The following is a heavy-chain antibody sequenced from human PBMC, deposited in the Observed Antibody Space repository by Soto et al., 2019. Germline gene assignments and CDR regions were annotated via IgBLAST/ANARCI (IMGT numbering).Heavy chain of an antibody. J-gene: IGHJ4*02. D-gene: IGHD6-19*01. CDR1: GFTFSSYS. V-gene: IGHV3-48*01. Sequence: EVQLVESGGGLVQPGGSLRLSCAASGFTFSSYSMNWVRQAPGKGLEWVSYISSSSSTIYYADSVKGRFTISRDNAKNSLYLQMNSLRAEDTAVYYCARHIAVAGLDYWGQGTLVTVSS. CDR2: ISSSSSTI. CDR3: ARHIAVAGLDY.